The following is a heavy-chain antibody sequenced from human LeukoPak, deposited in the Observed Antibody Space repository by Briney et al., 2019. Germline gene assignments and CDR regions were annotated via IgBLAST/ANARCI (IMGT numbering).Heavy chain of an antibody. CDR1: GFSFSGSA. Sequence: GGSLRLSCAASGFSFSGSALHWVRQAPGEGLEWVGRIRSKANGYTTAYGVSMKGRFTISRDDSKRTAYVQMNSLKIEDTAVYYCTRLGGGDAFDIWGPGTMVTVSS. V-gene: IGHV3-73*01. CDR2: IRSKANGYTT. CDR3: TRLGGGDAFDI. J-gene: IGHJ3*02.